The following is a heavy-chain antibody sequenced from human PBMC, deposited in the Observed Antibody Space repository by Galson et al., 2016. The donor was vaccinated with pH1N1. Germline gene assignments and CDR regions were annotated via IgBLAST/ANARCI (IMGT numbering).Heavy chain of an antibody. CDR1: GFTFSSYE. V-gene: IGHV3-48*03. CDR2: ISSSGSTI. CDR3: ARNSIFGVVIKMYGTDV. Sequence: SLRLSCAASGFTFSSYEMNWVRQAPGKGLEWVSYISSSGSTIYYADSVKGRFTISRDNAKNSLDLQMNSLRAEDTAVYYCARNSIFGVVIKMYGTDVWGQGTTVIVSS. D-gene: IGHD3-3*01. J-gene: IGHJ6*02.